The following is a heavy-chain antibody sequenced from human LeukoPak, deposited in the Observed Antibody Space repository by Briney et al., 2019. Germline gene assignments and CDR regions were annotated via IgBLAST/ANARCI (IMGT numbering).Heavy chain of an antibody. CDR3: ARAFDGSGRFDY. Sequence: GKSLRLSCAASGFTFSDYYMSWIRQAPGKGLEWVSYISSSSSYTNYADSVKGRFTISRDNAKNSLYLQMNSLRAEDTAVYYCARAFDGSGRFDYWGQGTLVTVSS. V-gene: IGHV3-11*05. CDR2: ISSSSSYT. D-gene: IGHD3-10*01. J-gene: IGHJ4*02. CDR1: GFTFSDYY.